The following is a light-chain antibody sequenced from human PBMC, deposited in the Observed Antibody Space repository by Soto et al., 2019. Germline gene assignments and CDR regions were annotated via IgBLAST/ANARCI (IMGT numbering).Light chain of an antibody. J-gene: IGKJ4*01. CDR3: QQYYSITLT. V-gene: IGKV4-1*01. CDR2: WSS. Sequence: DIVMSQSPDSLAVSLGERATINCKSSQSVLYSSNNKNYLAWYQQKPGQPPKLLIYWSSTRESGVPDRFSGSGSGTDFNLTISRLQAEDVAVYYCQQYYSITLTGGGGTKVDIK. CDR1: QSVLYSSNNKNY.